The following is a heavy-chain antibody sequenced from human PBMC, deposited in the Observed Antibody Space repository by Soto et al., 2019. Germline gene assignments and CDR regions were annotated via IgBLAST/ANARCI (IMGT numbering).Heavy chain of an antibody. V-gene: IGHV4-34*01. CDR3: ARGSANLDFWSAYLNSYFDY. D-gene: IGHD3-3*01. CDR2: INHSGST. J-gene: IGHJ4*02. Sequence: KTSETLSLTCAVYGGSFSGYYWGWIRQPPGKGLEWIGEINHSGSTNYNPSLKSRVTISVDTSKNQFSLKLSSVTAADTAVYYCARGSANLDFWSAYLNSYFDYWGQGTLV. CDR1: GGSFSGYY.